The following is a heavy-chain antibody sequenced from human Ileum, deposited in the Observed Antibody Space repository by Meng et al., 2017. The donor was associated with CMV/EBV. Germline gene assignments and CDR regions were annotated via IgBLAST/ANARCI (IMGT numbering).Heavy chain of an antibody. J-gene: IGHJ4*02. D-gene: IGHD1-14*01. CDR3: ARESPETRHFDS. CDR1: GNSFTTYY. Sequence: SCKTSGNSFTTYYMHWVRQAPGQGLEWMGTLYLSAGTTACPQRFRGRLTLTTDTSTNTVFMELSRLRSEDTAVYYCARESPETRHFDSWGQGALVTVSS. CDR2: LYLSAGTT. V-gene: IGHV1-46*01.